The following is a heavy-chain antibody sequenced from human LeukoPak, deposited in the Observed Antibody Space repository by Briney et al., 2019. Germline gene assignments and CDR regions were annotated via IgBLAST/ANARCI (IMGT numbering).Heavy chain of an antibody. CDR3: ARVGDYALKD. CDR1: GASISNYY. Sequence: SETLSLTCSVSGASISNYYWSWIRQPAGKGLEFIGLFYNSGSTNCNPSLKSRVTMSVDTSKNQFSLKLSSVTAADTAVYCCARVGDYALKDWGQGTLVTVSS. V-gene: IGHV4-4*07. CDR2: FYNSGST. D-gene: IGHD3-16*01. J-gene: IGHJ4*02.